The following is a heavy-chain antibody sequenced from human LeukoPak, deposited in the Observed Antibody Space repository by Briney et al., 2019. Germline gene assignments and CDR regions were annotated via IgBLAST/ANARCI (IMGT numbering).Heavy chain of an antibody. CDR3: AKDMADSSGYYLGSYFDY. Sequence: GRSLRLSCAASGFTFDDYAMHWVRHAPGKGLEWVSGISWNSGNIGYADSVKGRFTISRDNAKNSLYLQMNSLRAEDTALYYCAKDMADSSGYYLGSYFDYWGQGTLVTVSS. J-gene: IGHJ4*02. D-gene: IGHD3-22*01. CDR2: ISWNSGNI. CDR1: GFTFDDYA. V-gene: IGHV3-9*01.